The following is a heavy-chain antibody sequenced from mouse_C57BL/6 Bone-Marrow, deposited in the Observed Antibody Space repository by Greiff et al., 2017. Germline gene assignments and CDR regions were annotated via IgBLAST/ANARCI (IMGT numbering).Heavy chain of an antibody. CDR3: ARASNYGPAWFAY. V-gene: IGHV1-80*01. J-gene: IGHJ3*01. D-gene: IGHD2-5*01. Sequence: QVQLKQSGAELVKPGASVKISCKASGYAFSSYWMNWVKQRPGKGLEWIGQIYPGDGDTNYNGKFKGKATLTADKSSSTAYMQLSSLTSEDSAVYFCARASNYGPAWFAYWGQGTLVTVSA. CDR1: GYAFSSYW. CDR2: IYPGDGDT.